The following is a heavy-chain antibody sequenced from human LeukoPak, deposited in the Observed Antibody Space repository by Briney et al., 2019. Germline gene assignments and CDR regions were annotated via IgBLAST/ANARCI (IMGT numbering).Heavy chain of an antibody. CDR2: IYYSGST. CDR3: ARARSRVIAAAP. Sequence: SETLSLTCTVSGGSISSYYWSWIRQPPGKGLEWIGYIYYSGSTNYNPSLKSRVTISVDTSKNQFSLKLSSVTAADTAVYYCARARSRVIAAAPWGQGTLVTVSS. CDR1: GGSISSYY. J-gene: IGHJ4*02. D-gene: IGHD6-13*01. V-gene: IGHV4-59*08.